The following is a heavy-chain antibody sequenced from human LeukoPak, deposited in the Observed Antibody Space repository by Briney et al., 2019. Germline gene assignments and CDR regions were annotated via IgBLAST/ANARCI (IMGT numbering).Heavy chain of an antibody. CDR2: ISYDGSIK. CDR1: GFTFTSYA. V-gene: IGHV3-30-3*01. Sequence: GRSLRLSCVASGFTFTSYAMHWVRQAPGKGLEWVTVISYDGSIKYYADSVKGRFTISRDISKNTPYLQMNSLRAEDTAVYYCARKPDAFDLWGQGTMVTVSS. CDR3: ARKPDAFDL. J-gene: IGHJ3*01.